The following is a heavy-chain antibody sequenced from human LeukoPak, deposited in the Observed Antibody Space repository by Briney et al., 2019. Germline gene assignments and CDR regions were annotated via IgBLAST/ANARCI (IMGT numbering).Heavy chain of an antibody. D-gene: IGHD1-1*01. CDR2: IIPILGIA. CDR1: GGTFSSYA. Sequence: GASVKVSCKASGGTFSSYAISWVRQAPGQGLEWMGRIIPILGIANYAQKFQGRVTITADKSTRTAYMEPSSLRSEDTAVYYCARDFVAETPYFTGSYWYFDLWGRGTLVTVSS. V-gene: IGHV1-69*04. J-gene: IGHJ2*01. CDR3: ARDFVAETPYFTGSYWYFDL.